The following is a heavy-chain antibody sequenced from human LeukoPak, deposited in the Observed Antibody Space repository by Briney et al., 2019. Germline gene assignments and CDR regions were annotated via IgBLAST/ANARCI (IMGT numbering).Heavy chain of an antibody. CDR3: AKAGQRLVFYYFDY. CDR2: ISGSGGST. D-gene: IGHD6-19*01. J-gene: IGHJ4*02. V-gene: IGHV3-23*01. Sequence: GGSLRLSCAASGFTLSSYAMSWVRQAPGKGLEWVSAISGSGGSTYYADSVKGRFTISRDNSKNTLYLQMNSLRAEDTAVYYCAKAGQRLVFYYFDYWGQGTLVTVSS. CDR1: GFTLSSYA.